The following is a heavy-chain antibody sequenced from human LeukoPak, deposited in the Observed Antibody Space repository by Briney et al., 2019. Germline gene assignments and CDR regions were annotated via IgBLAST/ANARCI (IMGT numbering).Heavy chain of an antibody. CDR1: GYTFTGYY. CDR3: ARDRTYYYDSSGQDAFDI. V-gene: IGHV1-18*04. CDR2: TSAYNGNT. Sequence: ASVKVSCKASGYTFTGYYMHWVRQAPGQGLEWMGWTSAYNGNTNYVQKLQGRVTMTTDTSTSTAYMELRSLRSDDTAVYYCARDRTYYYDSSGQDAFDIWGQGTRVTVSS. D-gene: IGHD3-22*01. J-gene: IGHJ3*02.